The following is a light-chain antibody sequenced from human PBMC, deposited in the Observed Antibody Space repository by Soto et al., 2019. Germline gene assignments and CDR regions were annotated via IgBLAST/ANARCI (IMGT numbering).Light chain of an antibody. CDR3: QQRKSYPLT. V-gene: IGKV1-33*01. CDR1: QDISNY. J-gene: IGKJ4*01. CDR2: DAS. Sequence: DIQMTQSPSSLSASVGDRVTITFQASQDISNYLNWYQQKPGKAPKLLIYDASNLETGVPSRFSGGGSGTEFTLTISSLQPEDFATYYCQQRKSYPLTFGGGTKVDI.